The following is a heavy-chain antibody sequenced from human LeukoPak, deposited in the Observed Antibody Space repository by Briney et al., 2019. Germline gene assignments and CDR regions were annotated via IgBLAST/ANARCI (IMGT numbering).Heavy chain of an antibody. CDR1: GFTFSTYW. D-gene: IGHD2-15*01. CDR3: TRSPSQGGRCWGFDY. Sequence: GGSLRLSCAASGFTFSTYWMHWVRQAPGKGLVWVSRLSPDGSSSIYADSAKGRFTVSRDNAKNTLYLQMNSLRSEDTAVYYCTRSPSQGGRCWGFDYWGQGALVTVSS. V-gene: IGHV3-74*01. CDR2: LSPDGSSS. J-gene: IGHJ4*02.